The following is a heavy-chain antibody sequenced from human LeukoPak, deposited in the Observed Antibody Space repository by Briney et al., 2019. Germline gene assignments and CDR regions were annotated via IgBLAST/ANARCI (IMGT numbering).Heavy chain of an antibody. D-gene: IGHD4-17*01. CDR2: IKSKTDGGTT. V-gene: IGHV3-15*01. CDR1: GFTFSNAW. Sequence: GGSLRLSCAASGFTFSNAWMSWVRQAPGKGLEWVGRIKSKTDGGTTDYAAPVKGRFTISRDDSKNTLYLQMNSLKTEGTAVYYCTTDGGYGDYAIGYWGQGTLVTVSS. J-gene: IGHJ4*02. CDR3: TTDGGYGDYAIGY.